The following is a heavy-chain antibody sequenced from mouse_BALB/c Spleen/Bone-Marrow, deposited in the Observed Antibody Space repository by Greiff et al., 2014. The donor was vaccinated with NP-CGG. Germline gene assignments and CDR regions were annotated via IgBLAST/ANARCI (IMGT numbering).Heavy chain of an antibody. CDR3: ARYGNGLMDY. J-gene: IGHJ4*01. V-gene: IGHV14-3*02. D-gene: IGHD2-1*01. Sequence: VQLQQPGAELVKPGASVKLSCTASGFNIKDTYMHWVKQRPEQGLEWIGRIYPANGDTKYDPKFQGKATIKADTSSNTAYLQLSSLTSEDTAVYYCARYGNGLMDYWGQGTSVTVSS. CDR2: IYPANGDT. CDR1: GFNIKDTY.